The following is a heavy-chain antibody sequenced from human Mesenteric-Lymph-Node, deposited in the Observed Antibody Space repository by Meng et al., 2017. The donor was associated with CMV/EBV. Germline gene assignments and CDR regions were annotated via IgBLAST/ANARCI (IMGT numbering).Heavy chain of an antibody. CDR2: IKQDGSEK. Sequence: GESLKISCAASGFTFSSYWMSWVRQAPGKGLEWVANIKQDGSEKYYVDSVKGRFTISRDNAKNSLYLQMNSLRAEDTAVYYCARGGGRTWFDPWGQGTLVTVSS. CDR3: ARGGGRTWFDP. J-gene: IGHJ5*02. D-gene: IGHD2-15*01. V-gene: IGHV3-7*01. CDR1: GFTFSSYW.